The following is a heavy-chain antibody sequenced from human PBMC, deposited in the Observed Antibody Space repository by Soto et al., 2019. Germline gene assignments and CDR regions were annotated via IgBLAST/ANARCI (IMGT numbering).Heavy chain of an antibody. CDR2: IYYSGST. CDR1: GGSISSSDFY. Sequence: PSETLSLTCSVTGGSISSSDFYWGWIRQPPGKGLEWIGSIYYSGSTYYSPSLKSRVTISVDTSKNQFSLKLSSVTAADTAVYYCARHAIRAVAGSYFDYWGQGTLVTVSS. J-gene: IGHJ4*02. V-gene: IGHV4-39*01. D-gene: IGHD6-19*01. CDR3: ARHAIRAVAGSYFDY.